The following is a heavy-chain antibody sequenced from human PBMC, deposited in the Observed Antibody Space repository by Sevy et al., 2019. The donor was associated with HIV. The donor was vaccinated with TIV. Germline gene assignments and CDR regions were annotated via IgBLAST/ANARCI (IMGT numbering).Heavy chain of an antibody. D-gene: IGHD5-18*01. CDR3: ARPSSTAQDFDY. V-gene: IGHV1-2*06. J-gene: IGHJ4*02. CDR2: INPNSGGT. CDR1: GYTFTGYY. Sequence: ASVKVSCKASGYTFTGYYMHWVRQAPGQGLEWMGRINPNSGGTNYAQKFQGRVTMTRDTSISTAYMGLSRLRSDDTAVYYCARPSSTAQDFDYWGQGTLVTVSS.